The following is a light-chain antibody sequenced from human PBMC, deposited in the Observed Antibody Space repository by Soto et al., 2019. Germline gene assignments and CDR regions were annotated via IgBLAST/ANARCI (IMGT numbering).Light chain of an antibody. CDR2: HVS. V-gene: IGLV2-14*01. CDR3: ASYTTSSTSV. Sequence: QSVLAQPASVSGSPGQSITISCTGTSSNVGHYNYVSWYQQNQGKAPKLIIYHVSSRPSGVSNRFSASKSGNTASLTISGLQAEDEADYYCASYTTSSTSVFGTGTKVTVL. J-gene: IGLJ1*01. CDR1: SSNVGHYNY.